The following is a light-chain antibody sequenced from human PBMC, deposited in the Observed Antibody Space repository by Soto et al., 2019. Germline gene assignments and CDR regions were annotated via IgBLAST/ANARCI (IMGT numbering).Light chain of an antibody. V-gene: IGKV3D-15*01. CDR1: HNVLTH. Sequence: VMTQSPVTLSVSPGEGVTLSCRASHNVLTHLAWFQQKPGQAPRLLIYGAYTRATGIPARFSGSGSGTEFIFTISSLQSEDFAVYYCQQYNHWPRTLGQGTKVEIK. J-gene: IGKJ1*01. CDR3: QQYNHWPRT. CDR2: GAY.